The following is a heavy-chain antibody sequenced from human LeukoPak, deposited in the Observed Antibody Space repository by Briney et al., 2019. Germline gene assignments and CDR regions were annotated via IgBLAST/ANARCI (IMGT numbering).Heavy chain of an antibody. J-gene: IGHJ5*02. CDR3: ATSFYGDYGFDP. D-gene: IGHD4-17*01. V-gene: IGHV1-2*02. CDR2: INPNSGGT. CDR1: GYTFTGYY. Sequence: ASVKVSCKASGYTFTGYYMHWMRQAPGQGLEWMGWINPNSGGTNYAQKFQGRVTMTRDTSISTAYMELSRLRSDDTAVYYCATSFYGDYGFDPWGQGTLVTVSS.